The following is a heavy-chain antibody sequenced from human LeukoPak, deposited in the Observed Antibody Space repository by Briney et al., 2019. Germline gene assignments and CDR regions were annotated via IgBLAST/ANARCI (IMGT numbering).Heavy chain of an antibody. J-gene: IGHJ6*03. Sequence: SVKVSCRASGGTFSSYAISWVRQAPGQGLEWMGGIIPIFGTANYAQKFQGRVTITADESTSTAYMELSSLRSEDTAVYYCARDRLYSSSHYYYYMDVWGKGTTVTVSS. CDR1: GGTFSSYA. CDR2: IIPIFGTA. D-gene: IGHD6-6*01. V-gene: IGHV1-69*13. CDR3: ARDRLYSSSHYYYYMDV.